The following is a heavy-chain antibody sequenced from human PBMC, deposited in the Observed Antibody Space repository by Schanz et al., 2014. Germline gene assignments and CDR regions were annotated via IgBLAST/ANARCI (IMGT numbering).Heavy chain of an antibody. CDR3: VRHGNYEFWHGPTPQFEN. D-gene: IGHD3-3*01. Sequence: QLHLQESGPGLAKPSETLSLICSVSGGSISTSSRYWGWIRQSPGKGLEWLGSLYYTGKTHYNPSLKGKDTISLDPSKNHFSLNLPSVTAADTAVYYCVRHGNYEFWHGPTPQFENWGQGTLVTVS. CDR1: GGSISTSSRY. J-gene: IGHJ4*02. V-gene: IGHV4-39*01. CDR2: LYYTGKT.